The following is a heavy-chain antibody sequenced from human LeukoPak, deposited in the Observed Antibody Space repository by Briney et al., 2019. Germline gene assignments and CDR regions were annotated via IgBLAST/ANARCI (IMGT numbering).Heavy chain of an antibody. Sequence: GGSLRLSCVGSGFTYSNYWINWVRKAPGKGLEWVGNINEDGSRKNYTDSVKGRFPISRDNSKNSLYLQMDSLRAEDTALYYCAGGYYAGYWGQGTQVTVSS. J-gene: IGHJ4*02. D-gene: IGHD2-2*01. V-gene: IGHV3-7*04. CDR1: GFTYSNYW. CDR3: AGGYYAGY. CDR2: INEDGSRK.